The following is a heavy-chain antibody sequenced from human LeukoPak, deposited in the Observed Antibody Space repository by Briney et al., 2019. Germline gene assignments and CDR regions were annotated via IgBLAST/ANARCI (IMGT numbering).Heavy chain of an antibody. Sequence: GESLQISCKGSGYRFTSYWIGWVRQMPGKGLEWMGIIYPGDSDTRYSPSFQGQVTISADKSISTAYLQWSSLKASDTAMYYCARRIAVAHFDYWGQGTLVTVSS. D-gene: IGHD6-19*01. V-gene: IGHV5-51*01. CDR3: ARRIAVAHFDY. CDR2: IYPGDSDT. CDR1: GYRFTSYW. J-gene: IGHJ4*02.